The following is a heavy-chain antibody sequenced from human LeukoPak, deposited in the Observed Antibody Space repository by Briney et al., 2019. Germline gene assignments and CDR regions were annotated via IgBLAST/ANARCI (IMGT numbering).Heavy chain of an antibody. J-gene: IGHJ3*02. CDR3: ARGGYCSGGSCSIDAFDI. CDR2: INHSGST. D-gene: IGHD2-15*01. Sequence: SETLSLTCAVYGGSFSGYYWSWIRQPPGRGLEWIGEINHSGSTNYNPSLKSRVTISVDTSKNQFSLKLSSVTAADTAVYYCARGGYCSGGSCSIDAFDIWGQGTMVTVSS. CDR1: GGSFSGYY. V-gene: IGHV4-34*01.